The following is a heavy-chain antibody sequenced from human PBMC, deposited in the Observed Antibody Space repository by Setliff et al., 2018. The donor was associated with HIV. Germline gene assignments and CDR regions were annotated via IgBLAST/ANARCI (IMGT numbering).Heavy chain of an antibody. CDR2: INPGDSDT. Sequence: GESLKISCKTSGYNFATYYITWVRQMPGKGLEWIGRINPGDSDTGYSPPFQGQVTISADKSISTTYLQWNSLKASDTAMYYCATRLLGYSGLGYWGQGTLVTVSS. CDR3: ATRLLGYSGLGY. D-gene: IGHD5-12*01. V-gene: IGHV5-51*01. CDR1: GYNFATYY. J-gene: IGHJ4*02.